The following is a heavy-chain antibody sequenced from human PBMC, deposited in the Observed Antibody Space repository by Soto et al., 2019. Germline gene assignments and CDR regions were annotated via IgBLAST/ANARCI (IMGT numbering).Heavy chain of an antibody. V-gene: IGHV1-69*01. CDR1: VVSFNTNG. J-gene: IGHJ6*02. CDR2: AIPPFRSS. D-gene: IGHD3-10*01. CDR3: ARVLYYGSGSYSPYGMDV. Sequence: QVQLVQYGAEVKKPGSLVTVSCKTSVVSFNTNGSGWVRQAPGQGLEWMGGAIPPFRSSNYARKFQGRISITSDESTGTVNRELSRLPSEDTAQYYCARVLYYGSGSYSPYGMDVWGHGTTVNVSS.